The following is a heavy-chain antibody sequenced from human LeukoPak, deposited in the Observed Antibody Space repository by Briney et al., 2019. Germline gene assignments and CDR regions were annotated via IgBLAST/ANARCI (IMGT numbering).Heavy chain of an antibody. J-gene: IGHJ1*01. Sequence: PGGSLRLSCGASGFTFSNYAMSWVRQAPGKGLEWVAVISYDGSNKYYADSVKGRFTISRDNSKNTLYLQMNSLRAEDTAVYYCARDAAYGDSEYFQHWGQGTLVTVSS. CDR2: ISYDGSNK. CDR1: GFTFSNYA. CDR3: ARDAAYGDSEYFQH. V-gene: IGHV3-30-3*01. D-gene: IGHD4-17*01.